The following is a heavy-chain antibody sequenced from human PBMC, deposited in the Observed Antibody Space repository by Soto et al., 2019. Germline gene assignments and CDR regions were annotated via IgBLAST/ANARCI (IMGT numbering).Heavy chain of an antibody. V-gene: IGHV1-18*01. J-gene: IGHJ6*03. CDR1: GYTFTSYG. CDR2: ISAYNGNT. D-gene: IGHD3-3*01. Sequence: QVPLVQSGAEVKKPGASVKGSCKASGYTFTSYGISWVRQAPGQGLEWMGWISAYNGNTNYAQKLQGRVTMTTDTSTSTAYMELRSLISDQTAVYYCAREQPSTIVGVVSAPTHMDVWGKGTTVTVSS. CDR3: AREQPSTIVGVVSAPTHMDV.